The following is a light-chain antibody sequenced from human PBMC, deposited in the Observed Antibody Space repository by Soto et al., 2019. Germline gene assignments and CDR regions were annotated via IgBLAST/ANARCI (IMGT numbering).Light chain of an antibody. Sequence: QSLLTQPPAESGTPGQRVTISCSGSISNIRKNFVFWYQQLPGTAPKLLIYRNDQRPSGVPDRFSGSKSGTSASLAISGLRYEDEADYSCAAWDDSLGVVFGGGTKLTVL. J-gene: IGLJ2*01. CDR2: RND. V-gene: IGLV1-47*01. CDR1: ISNIRKNF. CDR3: AAWDDSLGVV.